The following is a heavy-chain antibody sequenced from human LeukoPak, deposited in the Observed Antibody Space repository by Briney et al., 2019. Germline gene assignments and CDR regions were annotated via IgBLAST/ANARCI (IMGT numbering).Heavy chain of an antibody. CDR1: GYTFTDYA. CDR2: INGGNGKT. CDR3: VRDGGYQLLVI. D-gene: IGHD2-2*01. Sequence: ASVKVSFQASGYTFTDYAVHWVRPAPGQSLEWMGDINGGNGKTEYSQKFQGRLTITRDTSATTAYMELSSLRSEDTAVYYCVRDGGYQLLVIWGRGTLITVAS. J-gene: IGHJ4*02. V-gene: IGHV1-3*01.